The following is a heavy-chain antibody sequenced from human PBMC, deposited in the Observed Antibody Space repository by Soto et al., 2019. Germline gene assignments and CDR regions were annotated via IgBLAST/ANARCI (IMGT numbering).Heavy chain of an antibody. CDR2: ISGSGGST. Sequence: GGSLRLSCAASGFTFSFYNMNWVRLAPGKGLEWVSAISGSGGSTYYADSVKGRFTISRDNSKNTLYLQMNSLRAEDTAVYYCAKDHPPLNSGWQPAYYYYYGMDVWGQGTTVTVSS. J-gene: IGHJ6*02. CDR1: GFTFSFYN. D-gene: IGHD6-19*01. CDR3: AKDHPPLNSGWQPAYYYYYGMDV. V-gene: IGHV3-23*01.